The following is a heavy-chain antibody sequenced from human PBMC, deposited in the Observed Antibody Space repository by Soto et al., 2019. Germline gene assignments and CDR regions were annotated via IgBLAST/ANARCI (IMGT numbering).Heavy chain of an antibody. D-gene: IGHD3-3*01. CDR1: GFTFSSYG. CDR2: ISYDGSNK. V-gene: IGHV3-30*18. Sequence: GGSLRLSCAASGFTFSSYGMHWVRQAPGKGLEWVAVISYDGSNKYYADSVKGRFTISRDNSKNTLYLQMNSLRAEDTAVYYCAKCTGRFWSGGRSYYYGMDVWGQGTTVTVS. J-gene: IGHJ6*02. CDR3: AKCTGRFWSGGRSYYYGMDV.